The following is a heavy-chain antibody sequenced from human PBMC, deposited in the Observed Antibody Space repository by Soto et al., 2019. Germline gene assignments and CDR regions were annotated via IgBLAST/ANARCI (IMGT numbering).Heavy chain of an antibody. CDR2: IWFDGSDK. CDR1: GFTFSSYG. CDR3: ARLYCSSSSCYSVGAFDI. Sequence: PGGSLRLSCAASGFTFSSYGMHWVRQAPGKGLERVALIWFDGSDKYYVDSVKGRFTISRDNSKNTVHLQMNSLRVEDTAVYYCARLYCSSSSCYSVGAFDIRGQGTVVTVSS. V-gene: IGHV3-33*01. D-gene: IGHD2-2*01. J-gene: IGHJ3*02.